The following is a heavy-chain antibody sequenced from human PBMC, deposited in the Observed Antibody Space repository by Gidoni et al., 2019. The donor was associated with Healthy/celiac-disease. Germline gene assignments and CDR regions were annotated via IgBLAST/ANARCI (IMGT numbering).Heavy chain of an antibody. V-gene: IGHV4-4*07. D-gene: IGHD2-15*01. CDR2: IFTSGST. CDR3: ARDRGGTVVNGGHPFFDY. Sequence: QVQLQESGPGLVKPSETLSLTCTVSGGSISSYYWSGIRQPAGKGLEWIGRIFTSGSTNSNPSLKSRVTMSVDTSKNQFSLKLSSVTAADTAVYYCARDRGGTVVNGGHPFFDYWGQGTLVTVAS. J-gene: IGHJ4*02. CDR1: GGSISSYY.